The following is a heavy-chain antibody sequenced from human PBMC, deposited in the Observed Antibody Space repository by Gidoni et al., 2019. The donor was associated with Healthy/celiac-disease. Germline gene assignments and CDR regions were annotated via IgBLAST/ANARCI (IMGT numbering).Heavy chain of an antibody. CDR1: GFPFSSYA. CDR3: ANAAAAAAPLDY. CDR2: ISGSGGST. V-gene: IGHV3-23*01. D-gene: IGHD6-13*01. Sequence: EVQQLESGGGLVQPGGSLRLSWAASGFPFSSYAMSSVRQAPGKGLEWVSAISGSGGSTYYADSVKGRFTISRDNSKNTLYLQMNSLRAADTAVYYCANAAAAAAPLDYWGQGTLVTVSS. J-gene: IGHJ4*02.